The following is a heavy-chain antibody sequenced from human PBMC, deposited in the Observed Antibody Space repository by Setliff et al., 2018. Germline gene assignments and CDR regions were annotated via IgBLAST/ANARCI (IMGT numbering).Heavy chain of an antibody. Sequence: GGSLRLSCAASGFTFSSYWMHWVRQAPGKGLVWVSRIKSDGSSPNYADSVKGRFTISRDNAENTLYLQINSLGAEDTAVYYCARDSYTSPDYWGQGTLVTVSS. J-gene: IGHJ4*02. CDR2: IKSDGSSP. CDR3: ARDSYTSPDY. CDR1: GFTFSSYW. D-gene: IGHD6-13*01. V-gene: IGHV3-74*01.